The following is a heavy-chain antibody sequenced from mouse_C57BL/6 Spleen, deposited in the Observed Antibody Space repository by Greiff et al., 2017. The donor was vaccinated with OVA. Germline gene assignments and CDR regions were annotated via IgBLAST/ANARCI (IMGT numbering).Heavy chain of an antibody. CDR1: GYTFTSYW. CDR3: ARDYGSSGFDY. CDR2: IYPGSGST. D-gene: IGHD1-1*01. V-gene: IGHV1-55*01. Sequence: VQLQQPGAELVKPGASVQMSCKASGYTFTSYWITWVKQRPGHGLAWIGDIYPGSGSTNYNEKFKSKATLTVDTSSSTAYMQLSSLTSEDSAVYYCARDYGSSGFDYWGQGTTLTVSS. J-gene: IGHJ2*01.